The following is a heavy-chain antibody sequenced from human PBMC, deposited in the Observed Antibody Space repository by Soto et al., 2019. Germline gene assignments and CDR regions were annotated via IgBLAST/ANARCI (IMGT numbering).Heavy chain of an antibody. V-gene: IGHV3-23*01. D-gene: IGHD6-19*01. CDR3: AKDQFSSGWYNDYYYGMNV. CDR2: ITGNGGST. Sequence: LRLSCAASGFRFSTYAMIWVRQAPGKGLEWVSAITGNGGSTFHADPVKGRFTISRDNSRNTLYLQMNSLRAEDTAVYYCAKDQFSSGWYNDYYYGMNVWGQGTTVTVSS. J-gene: IGHJ6*02. CDR1: GFRFSTYA.